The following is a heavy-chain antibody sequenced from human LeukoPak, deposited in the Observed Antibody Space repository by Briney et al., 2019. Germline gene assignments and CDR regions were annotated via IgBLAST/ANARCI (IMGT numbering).Heavy chain of an antibody. V-gene: IGHV3-30*03. CDR2: ISYDGSNK. Sequence: PGGSLRLSCAASGFTFSSYGMHWVRQAPGKGLEWVAVISYDGSNKYYADSVKGRFTISRDNSKNTLYLQMNSLRAEDTAVYYCARVLVRDGWFGELLVLYGMDVWGQGTTVTVSS. CDR3: ARVLVRDGWFGELLVLYGMDV. J-gene: IGHJ6*02. CDR1: GFTFSSYG. D-gene: IGHD3-10*01.